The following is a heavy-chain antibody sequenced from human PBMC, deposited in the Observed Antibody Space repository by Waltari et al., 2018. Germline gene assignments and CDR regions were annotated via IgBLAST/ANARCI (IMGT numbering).Heavy chain of an antibody. V-gene: IGHV1-69*05. CDR1: GGTFSSYA. Sequence: QVQLVQSGAEVKKPGSSVKVSCKASGGTFSSYAISWVRQAPGQGLEWMGGIIPIFGTANYEQKFQGRVTITTDESTSTAYMELSSLRSEDTAVYYCARDKGFLGYCSGGSCYSGFDYWGQGTLVTVSS. CDR3: ARDKGFLGYCSGGSCYSGFDY. D-gene: IGHD2-15*01. CDR2: IIPIFGTA. J-gene: IGHJ4*02.